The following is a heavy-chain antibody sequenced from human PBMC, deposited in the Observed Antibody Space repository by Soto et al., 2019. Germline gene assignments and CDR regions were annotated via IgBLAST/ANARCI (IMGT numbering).Heavy chain of an antibody. Sequence: QLILKETGPTLVNPTQTLTLTCTFSGFSLKTIGVGVGWIRQPPGKAPDWLALIYWDDDKRYSPSLQSRLTIAKDAYKNQMVLTMTNVDPVDTGTYYCAHKKNKITFGGVVDQYFFDEWCQGTRVTISS. J-gene: IGHJ4*02. D-gene: IGHD3-16*02. V-gene: IGHV2-5*02. CDR1: GFSLKTIGVG. CDR3: AHKKNKITFGGVVDQYFFDE. CDR2: IYWDDDK.